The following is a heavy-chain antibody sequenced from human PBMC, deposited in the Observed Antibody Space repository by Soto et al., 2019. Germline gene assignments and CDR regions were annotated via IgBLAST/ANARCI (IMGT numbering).Heavy chain of an antibody. CDR3: AGGRIVVVGSRAYYGMDV. CDR1: GGTPSNSA. CDR2: IIPVFGLV. Sequence: QVHLLLQSGAEVKKPGSSVKVSCKASGGTPSNSAISWVRQAPGQGREWMGGIIPVFGLVKYAQNFQGRVTTSADESTNTAYMELSSLRPEDTAVYYCAGGRIVVVGSRAYYGMDVWGQGTTVTVSS. V-gene: IGHV1-69*01. D-gene: IGHD3-22*01. J-gene: IGHJ6*02.